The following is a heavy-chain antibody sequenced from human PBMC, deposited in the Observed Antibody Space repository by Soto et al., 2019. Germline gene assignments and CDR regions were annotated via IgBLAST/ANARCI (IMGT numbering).Heavy chain of an antibody. CDR1: GGSISSGDYY. CDR3: ARSSKYDFWSGYYNFDY. CDR2: IYYSGST. V-gene: IGHV4-30-4*01. J-gene: IGHJ4*02. D-gene: IGHD3-3*01. Sequence: LSLTCTVSGGSISSGDYYWSWIRQPPGKGLEWIGYIYYSGSTYYNPSLKSRVTISVDTSKNQFSLKLSSVTAADTAVYYCARSSKYDFWSGYYNFDYWGQGTLVTVSS.